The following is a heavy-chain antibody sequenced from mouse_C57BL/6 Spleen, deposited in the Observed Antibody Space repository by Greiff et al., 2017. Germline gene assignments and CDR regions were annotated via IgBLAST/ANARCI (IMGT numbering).Heavy chain of an antibody. CDR3: ARDGGNPWYFDY. CDR2: ISSGSSTI. CDR1: GFTFSDYG. V-gene: IGHV5-17*01. D-gene: IGHD1-1*02. J-gene: IGHJ2*01. Sequence: EVKVVESGGGLVKPGGSLKLSCAASGFTFSDYGMHWVRQAPEKGLEWVAYISSGSSTIYYADTVKGRFTISRDNAKNTLFLQMTSLRSEDTAMYYCARDGGNPWYFDYWGQGTTLTVSS.